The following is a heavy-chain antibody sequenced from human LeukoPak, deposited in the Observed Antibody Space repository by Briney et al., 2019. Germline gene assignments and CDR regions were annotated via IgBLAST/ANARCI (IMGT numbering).Heavy chain of an antibody. CDR2: INTRDNHA. J-gene: IGHJ3*02. D-gene: IGHD2-21*01. CDR3: ARYVTVIGVDGQGTSFAI. V-gene: IGHV1-18*01. Sequence: ASVKVSCKASGYSFTTYGITWLRQAPGHGLERVGWINTRDNHALYVQNFLGRVTLTIDTSTSTAYMDLRSLRSDDTAVYYCARYVTVIGVDGQGTSFAIWGQGTVVTVSS. CDR1: GYSFTTYG.